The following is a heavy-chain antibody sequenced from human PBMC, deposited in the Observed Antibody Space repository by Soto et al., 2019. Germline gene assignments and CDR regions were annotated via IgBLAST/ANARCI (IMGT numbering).Heavy chain of an antibody. CDR3: AKFYGMDV. CDR1: GFTFSSYG. J-gene: IGHJ6*02. CDR2: ILYDGSKK. V-gene: IGHV3-30*18. Sequence: WGSLRLSCAASGFTFSSYGMHWVRQAPGKGLEWVAGILYDGSKKYYADSMKGRLTSTRDNSKNRLYLQMNSLRAEDTGVYFCAKFYGMDVWGQGTTVTVSS.